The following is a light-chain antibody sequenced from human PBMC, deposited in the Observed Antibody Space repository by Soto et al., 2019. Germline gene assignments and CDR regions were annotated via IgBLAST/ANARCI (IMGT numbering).Light chain of an antibody. CDR3: HQFGSSSLYT. CDR1: QTISSSF. CDR2: RAS. Sequence: EIVLTQSPGTLSLSPGERATLSCRASQTISSSFLAWYQQKPGQAPRLLIYRASRRAPGIPDRFSGSGSWMDFTLTISRLEPEDFAVYYCHQFGSSSLYTFGHGTKVEIK. J-gene: IGKJ3*01. V-gene: IGKV3-20*01.